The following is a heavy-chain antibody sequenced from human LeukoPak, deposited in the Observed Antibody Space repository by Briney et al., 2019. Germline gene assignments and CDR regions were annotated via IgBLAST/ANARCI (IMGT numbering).Heavy chain of an antibody. CDR3: ARDIYSGYDSGVDY. CDR2: ISSNGGST. V-gene: IGHV3-64*01. Sequence: PGGSLRLSCAASGFTFSSYAMHWVRQAPGKGLEYVSAISSNGGSTYYANSVKGRFTISRDNSKNTLYLQMGSLRAEDMAVYYCARDIYSGYDSGVDYWGQGTLVTVSS. D-gene: IGHD5-12*01. CDR1: GFTFSSYA. J-gene: IGHJ4*02.